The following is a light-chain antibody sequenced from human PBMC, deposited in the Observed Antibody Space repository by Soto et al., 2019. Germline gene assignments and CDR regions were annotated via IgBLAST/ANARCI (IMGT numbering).Light chain of an antibody. CDR2: DVN. Sequence: QSALTQPASVSGSPGQSITISCTGTSSDIGGHNFVSWYQQHPGKAPKLMIYDVNNRPSGVSNRFSGSKSGNMASLTISGLQAEDEADYYCSSYTSSSTLVVFGGGTKLTVL. CDR3: SSYTSSSTLVV. CDR1: SSDIGGHNF. J-gene: IGLJ2*01. V-gene: IGLV2-14*03.